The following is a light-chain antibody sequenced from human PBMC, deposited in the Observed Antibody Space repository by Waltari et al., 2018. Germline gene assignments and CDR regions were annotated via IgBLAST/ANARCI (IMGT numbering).Light chain of an antibody. J-gene: IGLJ2*01. CDR3: QVWDSSFDRVV. CDR2: DDS. Sequence: SYVLTQSPSVSVAPGQTATITCGGNNIGSKNVHWYQQRPGQAPVLVGYDDSDRPSGIPGRLSGSHSANTATLTSRRVDSGDEADYYCQVWDSSFDRVVFGGGTKLTVL. CDR1: NIGSKN. V-gene: IGLV3-21*02.